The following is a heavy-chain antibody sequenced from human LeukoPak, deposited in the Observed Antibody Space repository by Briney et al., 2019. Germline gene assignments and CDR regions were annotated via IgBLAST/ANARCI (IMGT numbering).Heavy chain of an antibody. V-gene: IGHV3-23*01. CDR1: GVTLSSYA. CDR3: AKDRTVGASYWCFDL. CDR2: ISSSGSGGNT. Sequence: GGSLRLSCAASGVTLSSYAMSWARQAPGKGLEWVSGISSSGSGGNTYYADSVKGRFTIFRDSSKNTLFLHMNTLRAEDTAIYYCAKDRTVGASYWCFDLWGRGTLVTVSS. J-gene: IGHJ2*01. D-gene: IGHD1-26*01.